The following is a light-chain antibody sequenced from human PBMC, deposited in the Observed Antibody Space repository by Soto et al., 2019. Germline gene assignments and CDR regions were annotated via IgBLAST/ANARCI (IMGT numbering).Light chain of an antibody. CDR3: GSYTSSSTLQV. J-gene: IGLJ1*01. CDR1: SSDVGGCNY. V-gene: IGLV2-14*01. Sequence: QSVLTQPASVSGSPGQSITISCTGTSSDVGGCNYVSWYQQHPGKAPKLMIYDVSNRPSGVSNRFSGSKSGNTASLTISGLQAEDEADYYCGSYTSSSTLQVFGTGTKVTVL. CDR2: DVS.